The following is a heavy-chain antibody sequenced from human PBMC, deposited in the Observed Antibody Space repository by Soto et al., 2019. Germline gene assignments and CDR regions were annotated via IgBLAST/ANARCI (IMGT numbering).Heavy chain of an antibody. CDR1: GGSFSGYY. CDR2: INHSGST. V-gene: IGHV4-34*01. J-gene: IGHJ6*02. D-gene: IGHD3-10*01. Sequence: PSETLSLTCAAYGGSFSGYYWSWIRQPPGKGLEWIGEINHSGSTNYNPSLKSRVTISVDTPKNQFSLKLSSVTAADTAVYYCARGKGITMVRGVGYYYYGMDVWGQGTTVTVSS. CDR3: ARGKGITMVRGVGYYYYGMDV.